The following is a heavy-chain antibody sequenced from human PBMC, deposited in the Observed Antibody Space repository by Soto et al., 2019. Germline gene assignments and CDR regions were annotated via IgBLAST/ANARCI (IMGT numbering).Heavy chain of an antibody. J-gene: IGHJ4*02. V-gene: IGHV1-46*01. CDR3: ARDTGDGTFDF. CDR2: INPSGTTT. D-gene: IGHD7-27*01. Sequence: ASVKVSCKASGYTFTSFYMHWVRQAPGQGLEWMGIINPSGTTTDYAQKFQGRVTMTRDTSASTAYMELTSLRSEDTAVYYCARDTGDGTFDFWGQGTLVTVSS. CDR1: GYTFTSFY.